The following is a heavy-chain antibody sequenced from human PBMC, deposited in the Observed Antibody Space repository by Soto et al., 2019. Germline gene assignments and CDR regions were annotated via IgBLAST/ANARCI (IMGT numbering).Heavy chain of an antibody. D-gene: IGHD1-26*01. J-gene: IGHJ6*02. CDR3: AKYSGSYPVYHGPGL. CDR2: ISASSDAA. V-gene: IGHV3-23*01. CDR1: GFPFSTSA. Sequence: EVQLLESGGGLVQPGGSLRLSCAASGFPFSTSAMNWVRQAPGKGLEWVSIISASSDAAYYAESVKGRFASSRDNSKNPLYLQMNRRRAEDPGVYYCAKYSGSYPVYHGPGLWGQGTTVTVS.